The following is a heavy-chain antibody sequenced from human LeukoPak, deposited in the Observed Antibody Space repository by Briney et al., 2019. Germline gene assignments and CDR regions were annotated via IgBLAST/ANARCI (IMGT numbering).Heavy chain of an antibody. D-gene: IGHD1-26*01. CDR1: GYTFTGYY. CDR3: ARVPGRAQDYYFDY. J-gene: IGHJ4*02. V-gene: IGHV1-2*06. CDR2: INPNSGGT. Sequence: ASVKVSCKASGYTFTGYYMHWVRQAPGQGLECMGRINPNSGGTNYAQKFQGRVTMTRDTSISTAYMELSRLRSDDTAVYYCARVPGRAQDYYFDYWGQGTLVTVSS.